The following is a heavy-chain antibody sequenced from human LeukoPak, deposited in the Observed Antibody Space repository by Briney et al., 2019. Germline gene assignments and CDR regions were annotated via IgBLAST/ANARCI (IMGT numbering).Heavy chain of an antibody. Sequence: SETLSLTCTVSGGSISSYYWSWIRQPPGKGLEWIGYIYYSGSTNYNPSLKSRVTISVDTSKNQFSLKLSSVTAADTAVYYCARLSCSGGSCYLPPYYYYGMDVWGQGNTVTVS. V-gene: IGHV4-59*08. CDR1: GGSISSYY. J-gene: IGHJ6*02. CDR2: IYYSGST. D-gene: IGHD2-15*01. CDR3: ARLSCSGGSCYLPPYYYYGMDV.